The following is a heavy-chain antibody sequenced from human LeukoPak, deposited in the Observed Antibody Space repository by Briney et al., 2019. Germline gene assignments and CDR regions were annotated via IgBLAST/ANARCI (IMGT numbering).Heavy chain of an antibody. CDR1: GFTFSTYV. CDR2: IRFDGSEQ. J-gene: IGHJ1*01. D-gene: IGHD3-16*02. V-gene: IGHV3-33*01. Sequence: GGSLRLSCAASGFTFSTYVIHWVRQAPGKGLEWVAVIRFDGSEQFYADSVKGRFIISRDNSKSTSNLQLNSLRAGDTAVYYCAREGGSRWGELSPWGQGTLVTVSS. CDR3: AREGGSRWGELSP.